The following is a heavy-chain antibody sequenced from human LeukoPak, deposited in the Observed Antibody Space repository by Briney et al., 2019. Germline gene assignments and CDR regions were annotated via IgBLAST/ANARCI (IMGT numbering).Heavy chain of an antibody. Sequence: SQTLSLTCTVSGCSISSGGYYWSCIRQHPGKGLDSIVDIYDSGSTYYNPSLKSRVTISVDRSKNQFYLKLSSVTAADTAVYSCARGGINGPIPPPNWFDPWGQGTLVTVSS. J-gene: IGHJ5*02. CDR2: IYDSGST. CDR3: ARGGINGPIPPPNWFDP. CDR1: GCSISSGGYY. D-gene: IGHD1-20*01. V-gene: IGHV4-31*03.